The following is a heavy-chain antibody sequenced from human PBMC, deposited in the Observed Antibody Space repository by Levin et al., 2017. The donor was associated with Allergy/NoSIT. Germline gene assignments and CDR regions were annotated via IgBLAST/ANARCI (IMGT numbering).Heavy chain of an antibody. D-gene: IGHD3-10*01. CDR3: ARDECAWLGECYGMDV. J-gene: IGHJ6*02. Sequence: SETLSLTCTVSGDSISGGTLYWSWIRQRPGKGLEWIGFIHHSGSASYNPSLKSRPTMSLDTSKRQFSLRVTSVPVSDTAVYYCARDECAWLGECYGMDVWGQGTTVIVSS. CDR1: GDSISGGTLY. V-gene: IGHV4-31*03. CDR2: IHHSGSA.